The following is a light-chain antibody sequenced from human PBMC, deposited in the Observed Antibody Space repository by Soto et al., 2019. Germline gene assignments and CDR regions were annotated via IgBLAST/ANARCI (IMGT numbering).Light chain of an antibody. CDR1: QSISSW. CDR2: DAS. J-gene: IGKJ2*01. CDR3: HQYSSYPYT. Sequence: EIQMTQSPSTLSSSVGDRVTISCRASQSISSWLAWYQQKPGKAPKLLIYDASRLEIGVPARFSGSGSGTEFNLTISSLQPDDFAAYYCHQYSSYPYTFGQGTKLEIK. V-gene: IGKV1-5*01.